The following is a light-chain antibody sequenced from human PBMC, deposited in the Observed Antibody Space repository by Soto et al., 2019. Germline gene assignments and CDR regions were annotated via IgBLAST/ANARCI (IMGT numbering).Light chain of an antibody. CDR1: SSDVGGYNY. Sequence: TQPRSVSGSPGQSVTISCTGTSSDVGGYNYVSWYQQHPGKAPKLMIYDVTTRPSGVPDRFSGSKSGNTASLTISGLQAEDEADYYCSSHAGSSVVFGTGTKVTV. CDR3: SSHAGSSVV. J-gene: IGLJ1*01. V-gene: IGLV2-11*01. CDR2: DVT.